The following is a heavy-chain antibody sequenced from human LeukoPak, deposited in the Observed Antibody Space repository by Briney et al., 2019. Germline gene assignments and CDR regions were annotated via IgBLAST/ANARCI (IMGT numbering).Heavy chain of an antibody. V-gene: IGHV3-30*03. CDR3: ASQDDYDAFDI. CDR2: ISYDGSNK. CDR1: GFTFSSYG. D-gene: IGHD4-11*01. Sequence: GGSLRLSCAASGFTFSSYGMHWVRQAPGKGLEWVAVISYDGSNKYYADSVKGRFTISRDNSKNTLYLQMNSLRAEDTAVYYCASQDDYDAFDIWGQGTMVTVSS. J-gene: IGHJ3*02.